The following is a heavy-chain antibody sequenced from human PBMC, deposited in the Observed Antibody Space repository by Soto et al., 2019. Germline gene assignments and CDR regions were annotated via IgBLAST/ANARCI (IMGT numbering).Heavy chain of an antibody. Sequence: GGSLRLSXAASGFTFSSYSMNWVRQAPGKGLEWVSSISSSSSYIYYADSVKGRFTISRDNAKNSLYLQMNSLRAEDTAVYYCARENVVAATHYYYGMDVWGQGTTVTVSS. V-gene: IGHV3-21*01. CDR3: ARENVVAATHYYYGMDV. CDR2: ISSSSSYI. D-gene: IGHD2-15*01. J-gene: IGHJ6*02. CDR1: GFTFSSYS.